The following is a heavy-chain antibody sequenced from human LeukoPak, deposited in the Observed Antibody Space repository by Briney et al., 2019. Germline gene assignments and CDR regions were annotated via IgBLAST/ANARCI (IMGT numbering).Heavy chain of an antibody. V-gene: IGHV1-2*04. CDR3: AKSGGITIFGVVTRAPFDY. J-gene: IGHJ4*02. CDR1: GYTFTGYY. D-gene: IGHD3-3*01. CDR2: INPNSGGT. Sequence: ASVKVSCKASGYTFTGYYMHWVRQAPGQGLEWMGWINPNSGGTNYAQKFQGWVTMTRDTSISTAYMELSRLRSDDTAVYYCAKSGGITIFGVVTRAPFDYWGQGTLVTVSS.